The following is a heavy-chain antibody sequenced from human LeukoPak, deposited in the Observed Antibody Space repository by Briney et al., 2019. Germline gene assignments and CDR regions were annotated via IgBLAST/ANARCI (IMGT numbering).Heavy chain of an antibody. J-gene: IGHJ4*02. CDR1: GYTFTSYA. Sequence: ASVKVSCKASGYTFTSYAMHWVRQAPGQRLEWMGWINAGNGNTKYSQKFQGGVTITRDTSASTACMELSSLRSEDTAVYYCARDLRAVAGTGLGYWGQGTLVTVSS. CDR3: ARDLRAVAGTGLGY. D-gene: IGHD6-19*01. CDR2: INAGNGNT. V-gene: IGHV1-3*01.